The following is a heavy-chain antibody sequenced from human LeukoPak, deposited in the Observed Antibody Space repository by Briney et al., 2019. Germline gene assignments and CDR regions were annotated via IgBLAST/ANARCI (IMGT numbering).Heavy chain of an antibody. Sequence: RGECLKISCKGSGYSFTSHWIGWVRQMSGKGLEWMGIIYPGDSDITYSPSFQGQVTISADKSISTAYLQWSSLKASDTAMYYCARPLRLSDAFDVWGQGTMVTVSS. CDR2: IYPGDSDI. CDR1: GYSFTSHW. J-gene: IGHJ3*01. V-gene: IGHV5-51*01. CDR3: ARPLRLSDAFDV. D-gene: IGHD2/OR15-2a*01.